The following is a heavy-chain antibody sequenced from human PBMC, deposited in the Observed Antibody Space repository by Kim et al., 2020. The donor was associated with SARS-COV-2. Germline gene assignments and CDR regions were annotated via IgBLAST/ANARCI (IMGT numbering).Heavy chain of an antibody. J-gene: IGHJ6*02. CDR3: ARDRILLWFGELLKGDSMDV. D-gene: IGHD3-10*01. V-gene: IGHV3-53*01. Sequence: GRLTNSRDNSKNTLYLQMNSLRAEDTAVYYCARDRILLWFGELLKGDSMDVWGQGTTVTVSS.